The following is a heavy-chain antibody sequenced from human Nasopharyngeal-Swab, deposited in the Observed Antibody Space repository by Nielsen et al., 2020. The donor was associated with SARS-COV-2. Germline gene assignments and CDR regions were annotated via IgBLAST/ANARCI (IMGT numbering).Heavy chain of an antibody. CDR3: ARTEYGSGTNFDY. CDR2: IYPGDSDT. V-gene: IGHV5-51*01. Sequence: GESLKISCKGSGYSFTSQWIALVRQMPGKGLEWMGIIYPGDSDTRNSPSFQGHVTISADKTISTAYLQWSSLKASDTAMYYCARTEYGSGTNFDYWGQGTLVTVSS. D-gene: IGHD3-10*01. CDR1: GYSFTSQW. J-gene: IGHJ4*02.